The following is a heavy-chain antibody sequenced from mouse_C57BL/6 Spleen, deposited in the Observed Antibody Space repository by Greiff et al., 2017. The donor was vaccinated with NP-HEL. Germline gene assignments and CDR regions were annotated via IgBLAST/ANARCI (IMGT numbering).Heavy chain of an antibody. CDR3: ARFGIADPIYYYGSSAWFAY. V-gene: IGHV1-64*01. D-gene: IGHD1-1*01. J-gene: IGHJ3*01. CDR2: IHPNSGST. CDR1: GYTFTSYW. Sequence: QVQLQQPGAELVKPGASVKLSCKASGYTFTSYWMHWVKQRPGQGLEWIGMIHPNSGSTNYNEKFKSKATLTVDKSSSTAYMQLSSLTSEDSAVYYGARFGIADPIYYYGSSAWFAYWGQGTLVTVSA.